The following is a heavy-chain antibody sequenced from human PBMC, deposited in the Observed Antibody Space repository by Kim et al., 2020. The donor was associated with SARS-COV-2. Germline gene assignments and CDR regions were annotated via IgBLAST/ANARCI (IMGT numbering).Heavy chain of an antibody. Sequence: GGSLRLSCAASGFTFSSYWMSWVRQAPGKGLEWVANIKQDGSEKYYVDSVKGRFTISRDNAKNSLYLQMNSLRAEDTAVYYCARDPADGYRGYYYDSSGYYYWGQGTLVTVSS. D-gene: IGHD3-22*01. V-gene: IGHV3-7*01. CDR1: GFTFSSYW. J-gene: IGHJ4*02. CDR3: ARDPADGYRGYYYDSSGYYY. CDR2: IKQDGSEK.